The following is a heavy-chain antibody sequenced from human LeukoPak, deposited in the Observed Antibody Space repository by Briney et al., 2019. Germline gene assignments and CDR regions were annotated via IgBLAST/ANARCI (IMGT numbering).Heavy chain of an antibody. J-gene: IGHJ5*02. Sequence: NPSETLSLTCTVSGYSISSGYYWGWIRQPPGKGLEWIGSIYHSGSTYYNPSLKSRVTISVDTPKNQFSLKLSSVTAADTAVYYCAREGLNMVRGVIPKEAWGWFDPWGQGTLVTVSS. D-gene: IGHD3-10*01. CDR1: GYSISSGYY. CDR2: IYHSGST. V-gene: IGHV4-38-2*02. CDR3: AREGLNMVRGVIPKEAWGWFDP.